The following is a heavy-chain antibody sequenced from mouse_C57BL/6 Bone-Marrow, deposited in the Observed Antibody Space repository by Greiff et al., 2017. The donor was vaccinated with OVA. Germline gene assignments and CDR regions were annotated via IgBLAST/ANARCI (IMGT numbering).Heavy chain of an antibody. V-gene: IGHV1-55*01. CDR3: AIITTVVAGGY. Sequence: QVQLQQPGAELVKPGASVKMSCKASGYTFTSYWITWVKQRPGQGLAWIGDIYPGSGSTNYNEKFKSKATLTVDTSSSTAYMQLSSLTSEDSAVYYCAIITTVVAGGYWGQGTTLTVSS. J-gene: IGHJ2*01. CDR1: GYTFTSYW. CDR2: IYPGSGST. D-gene: IGHD1-1*01.